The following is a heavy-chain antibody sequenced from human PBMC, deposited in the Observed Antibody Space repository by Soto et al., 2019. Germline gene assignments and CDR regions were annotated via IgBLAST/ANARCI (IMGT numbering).Heavy chain of an antibody. CDR1: GGSISSSSYY. V-gene: IGHV4-39*01. Sequence: QLQLQESGPGLVKPSETLSLTCTVSGGSISSSSYYWGWIRQPPGKGLEWIGSIYYSGSTYYNPSLTSRVTISVDTSKNQFSLTLRSVTAADTAVYYCARLFPHSGSYLDYWGQGTLVTVSS. CDR2: IYYSGST. J-gene: IGHJ4*02. D-gene: IGHD1-26*01. CDR3: ARLFPHSGSYLDY.